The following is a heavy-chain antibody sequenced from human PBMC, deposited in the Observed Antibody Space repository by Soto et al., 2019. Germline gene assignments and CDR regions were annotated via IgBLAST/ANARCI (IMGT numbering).Heavy chain of an antibody. J-gene: IGHJ4*02. V-gene: IGHV3-33*01. CDR3: ARALVGATLADY. D-gene: IGHD1-26*01. CDR1: GFTFSSYG. Sequence: EGSLRLSCAASGFTFSSYGMHWVRQAPGKGLEWVAVIWYDGSNKYYVDSVKGRFTISRDNSKNTLYLQMNSLRAEDTAVYYCARALVGATLADYWGQGTLVTVSS. CDR2: IWYDGSNK.